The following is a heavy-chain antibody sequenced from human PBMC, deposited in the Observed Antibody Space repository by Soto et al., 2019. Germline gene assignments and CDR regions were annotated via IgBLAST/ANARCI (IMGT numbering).Heavy chain of an antibody. V-gene: IGHV1-58*01. J-gene: IGHJ5*02. CDR3: ARDYPWDSSSSRGFDP. CDR1: GFTFTSSA. D-gene: IGHD6-13*01. CDR2: IVVGSAYT. Sequence: SVKVSCKTSGFTFTSSAVQWVRQARGQRLEWIGWIVVGSAYTNYAEKFQDRVTITRDMSTSTAYMELRSLRSDDTAVYYCARDYPWDSSSSRGFDPWGQGTLVTVSS.